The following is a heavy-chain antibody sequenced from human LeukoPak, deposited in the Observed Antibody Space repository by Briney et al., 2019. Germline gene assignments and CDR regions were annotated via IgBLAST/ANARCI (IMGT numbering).Heavy chain of an antibody. CDR1: GGSISGYY. CDR2: IYYSGGT. Sequence: SETLSLTCTVSGGSISGYYWSWIRQPPGKGLEWIGDIYYSGGTNYNPSLKSRVTISVDTSKNQFSLKLSSVTAADTAVYYCARDLGRGMITFGGVMANWFDPWGQGTLVTVSS. D-gene: IGHD3-16*01. V-gene: IGHV4-59*01. J-gene: IGHJ5*02. CDR3: ARDLGRGMITFGGVMANWFDP.